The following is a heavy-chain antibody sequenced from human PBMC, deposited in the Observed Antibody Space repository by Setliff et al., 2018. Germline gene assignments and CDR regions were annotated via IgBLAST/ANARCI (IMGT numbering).Heavy chain of an antibody. J-gene: IGHJ4*02. V-gene: IGHV1-18*01. D-gene: IGHD2-2*01. CDR1: GYIFTDYG. CDR2: ISPHNGKT. CDR3: SRLVRFCTRTSCQRLSGDEY. Sequence: GASVKVSCKASGYIFTDYGVSWVRQAPGQGLEWVGWISPHNGKTYLAPKFQDRVTLTADTSTTTAYLQLTNLRSDDTAIYFCSRLVRFCTRTSCQRLSGDEYWGQGALVTVSS.